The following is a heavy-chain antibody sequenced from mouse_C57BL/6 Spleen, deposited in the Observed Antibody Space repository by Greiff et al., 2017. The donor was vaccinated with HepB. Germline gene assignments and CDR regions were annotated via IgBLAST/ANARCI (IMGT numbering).Heavy chain of an antibody. CDR3: ARERTVVAPYAMDY. Sequence: EVQGVESGGGLVKPGGSLKLSCAASGFTFSSYAMSWVRQTPEKRLEWVATISDGGSYTYYPDNVKGRFTISRDNAKNNLYLQMSHLKSEDTAMYYCARERTVVAPYAMDYWGQGTSVTVSS. D-gene: IGHD1-1*01. J-gene: IGHJ4*01. V-gene: IGHV5-4*01. CDR2: ISDGGSYT. CDR1: GFTFSSYA.